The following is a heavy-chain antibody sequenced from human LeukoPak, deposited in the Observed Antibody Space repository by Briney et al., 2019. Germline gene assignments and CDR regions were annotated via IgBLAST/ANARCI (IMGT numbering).Heavy chain of an antibody. CDR1: GFTFDDYA. J-gene: IGHJ4*02. CDR3: ARVRGYSYGYFDY. CDR2: ISWNGATV. Sequence: GRSLRLSCATSGFTFDDYAMHWVRQAPGKGLEWVSGISWNGATVGYADSVEGRFTISRDNANNSLYLQMNGLRAEDTALYYCARVRGYSYGYFDYWGQGTLVTVSS. D-gene: IGHD5-18*01. V-gene: IGHV3-9*01.